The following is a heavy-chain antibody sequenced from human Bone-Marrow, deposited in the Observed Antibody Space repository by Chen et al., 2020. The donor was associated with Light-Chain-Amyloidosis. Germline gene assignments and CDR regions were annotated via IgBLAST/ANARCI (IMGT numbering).Heavy chain of an antibody. Sequence: EVQLEQSGPEVKKPGESLKISCKGSGYTFPNYWIGWVRQMPGKGLEWMGVIYPDDSDARYGPSLEGQVTIPADKSITTAYLQWRSLKASDTAMYYCARRRDGYNFDYWGQGTLVTVSS. V-gene: IGHV5-51*01. CDR1: GYTFPNYW. CDR2: IYPDDSDA. D-gene: IGHD5-12*01. J-gene: IGHJ4*02. CDR3: ARRRDGYNFDY.